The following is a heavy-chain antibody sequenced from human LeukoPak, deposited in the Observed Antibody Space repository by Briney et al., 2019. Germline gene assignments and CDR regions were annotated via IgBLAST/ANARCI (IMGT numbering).Heavy chain of an antibody. V-gene: IGHV4-39*07. D-gene: IGHD1-7*01. CDR2: IYYSGIT. J-gene: IGHJ3*02. CDR3: AREGITGTTLAFDI. CDR1: GGSISSNLNY. Sequence: SETLSLTCTVSGGSISSNLNYWGWIRQPPGKGLEWIGSIYYSGITYYNPSLKSRVTISVDTSKNQFSLKLSSVTAADTAVYYCAREGITGTTLAFDIWGQGTMVTVSS.